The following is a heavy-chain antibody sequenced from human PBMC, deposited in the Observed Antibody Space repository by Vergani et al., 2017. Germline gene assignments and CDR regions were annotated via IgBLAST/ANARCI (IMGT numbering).Heavy chain of an antibody. Sequence: EVLLVESGGDLVQPGGSLRLSCEASGFNFQIYWMGWVRQTAEKGLEWVANIKRDGTETFYVDSVKGRFTISRDNAKTTLYLQMNSLRDEDRGVYYCARISGGSAPYLHYWGQGTLVTVAS. CDR2: IKRDGTET. CDR3: ARISGGSAPYLHY. CDR1: GFNFQIYW. D-gene: IGHD2-15*01. J-gene: IGHJ1*01. V-gene: IGHV3-7*01.